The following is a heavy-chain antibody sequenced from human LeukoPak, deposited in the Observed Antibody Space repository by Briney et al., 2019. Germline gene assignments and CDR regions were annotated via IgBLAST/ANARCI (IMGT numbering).Heavy chain of an antibody. Sequence: PSQTLSLTSTVSGDSMRSYYWSWIRQPPGQGLEWIGYMSYIGITNYNPSLKSRVTISVDRSKNQVSLKLTSLTAADTAVYYCARTTDWGSPAYSDYWGQGTLVTVSS. V-gene: IGHV4-59*12. CDR3: ARTTDWGSPAYSDY. CDR2: MSYIGIT. D-gene: IGHD7-27*01. CDR1: GDSMRSYY. J-gene: IGHJ4*02.